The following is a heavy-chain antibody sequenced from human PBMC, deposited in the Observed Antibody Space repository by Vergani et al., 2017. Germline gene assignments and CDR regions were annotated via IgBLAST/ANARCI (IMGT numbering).Heavy chain of an antibody. Sequence: EVQLVQSGAEVKTPGESLTISCKGSGYSFNRYWIGWVRQMPGKGLEWMGIIYPGDSDTRYSPSFQGQVTISADKSIRTAYLQWSSLKASDTAMYYCARPVRSYSSSLYKGVGGSFDIWGQGTMVTVSS. J-gene: IGHJ3*02. CDR2: IYPGDSDT. CDR3: ARPVRSYSSSLYKGVGGSFDI. V-gene: IGHV5-51*01. D-gene: IGHD6-13*01. CDR1: GYSFNRYW.